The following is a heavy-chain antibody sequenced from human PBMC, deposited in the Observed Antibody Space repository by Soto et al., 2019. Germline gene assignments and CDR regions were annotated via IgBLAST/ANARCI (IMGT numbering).Heavy chain of an antibody. CDR1: GGSFSGYY. Sequence: QVQLQQWGAGLLKPSETLSLTCAVYGGSFSGYYWSWIRQPPGKGLEWIGEINHSGSTNYNPSLKSRVTISVDTSKNQFSLKLSSVTAADTAVYYCARGRGQVWVVAADNWFDPWGQGTLVTVSS. J-gene: IGHJ5*02. CDR2: INHSGST. V-gene: IGHV4-34*01. D-gene: IGHD2-15*01. CDR3: ARGRGQVWVVAADNWFDP.